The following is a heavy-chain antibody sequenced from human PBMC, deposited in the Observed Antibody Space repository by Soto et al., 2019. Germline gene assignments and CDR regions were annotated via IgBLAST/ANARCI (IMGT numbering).Heavy chain of an antibody. V-gene: IGHV1-8*01. CDR1: GYTFTEFD. CDR2: MNTNTGNT. J-gene: IGHJ4*02. Sequence: GASVKVSCKTSGYTFTEFDINWVRQAPGQGLEWMGWMNTNTGNTGYAQKFQGRVTMTRDTSISTAYMELRRLRSEDTAVYYCARAVRFFGGHAGYWGQGTLVTVSS. D-gene: IGHD3-3*01. CDR3: ARAVRFFGGHAGY.